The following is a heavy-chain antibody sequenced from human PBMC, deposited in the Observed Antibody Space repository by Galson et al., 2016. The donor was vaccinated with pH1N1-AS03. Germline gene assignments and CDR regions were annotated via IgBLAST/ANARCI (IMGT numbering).Heavy chain of an antibody. D-gene: IGHD6-6*01. Sequence: SVKVSCKASGGTFSTNGFAWVRQAPGQGLEWMGRNIPMLGRGNYAQKFQGRVTIIADISTRTTYMELSNLTSEDTAIYYSARDRDSSSSSIFVYWGQGTQVTVSS. V-gene: IGHV1-69*04. J-gene: IGHJ1*01. CDR3: ARDRDSSSSSIFVY. CDR2: NIPMLGRG. CDR1: GGTFSTNG.